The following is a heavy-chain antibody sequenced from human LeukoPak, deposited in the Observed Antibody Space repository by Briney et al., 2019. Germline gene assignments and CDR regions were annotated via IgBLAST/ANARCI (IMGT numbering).Heavy chain of an antibody. CDR1: GGSISSYY. CDR3: ARALTGTTNRFDY. J-gene: IGHJ4*02. V-gene: IGHV4-59*01. CDR2: IYYSGST. Sequence: SETLSLTCTVSGGSISSYYWSWIRQPPGKGLEWIGYIYYSGSTNYNPSLKSRVTISVDTSKNQFSLKLSSVTAADTAVYYCARALTGTTNRFDYWGQGTLVTVSS. D-gene: IGHD1-7*01.